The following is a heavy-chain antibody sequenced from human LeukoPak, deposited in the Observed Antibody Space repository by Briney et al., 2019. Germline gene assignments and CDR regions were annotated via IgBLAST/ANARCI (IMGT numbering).Heavy chain of an antibody. Sequence: GASVKVSCKASGYNFISYAMHWVRQAPGQSLEWMGWIHTDNGDTKYSHYFLGRVTITRDTSANTAYMELSSLRSEDTAVYYCARDRAVGLAPFDPWGQGTLVTVSS. D-gene: IGHD2-15*01. CDR3: ARDRAVGLAPFDP. CDR2: IHTDNGDT. CDR1: GYNFISYA. J-gene: IGHJ5*02. V-gene: IGHV1-3*04.